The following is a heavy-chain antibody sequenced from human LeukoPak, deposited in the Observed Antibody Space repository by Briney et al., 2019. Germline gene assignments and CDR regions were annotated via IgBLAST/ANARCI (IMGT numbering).Heavy chain of an antibody. J-gene: IGHJ3*02. CDR3: AKNRDSSAYYHDAFDI. V-gene: IGHV3-23*01. CDR1: GFTFSSYA. CDR2: ISDSGGST. D-gene: IGHD3-22*01. Sequence: GGSLRLSCAASGFTFSSYAMSWVRQAPGKGLEWVSVISDSGGSTYYADSVKGRFTISRDNFKNTLYLRMNSLRAEDTAIYYCAKNRDSSAYYHDAFDIWGQGTMVTVSS.